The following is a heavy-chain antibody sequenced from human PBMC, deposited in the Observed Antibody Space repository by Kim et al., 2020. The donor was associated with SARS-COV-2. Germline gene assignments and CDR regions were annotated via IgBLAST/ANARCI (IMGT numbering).Heavy chain of an antibody. Sequence: GGSLRLSCAASGFTFRGYGMNWVRQAPGKGLEWVAAIWYDGSKQYYVDSVKGRFTISRDNSNTTLSLQMNSLRVEDTAVNYCARGVGGHNPYGVDVLG. CDR2: IWYDGSKQ. CDR1: GFTFRGYG. CDR3: ARGVGGHNPYGVDV. J-gene: IGHJ6*02. D-gene: IGHD3-16*01. V-gene: IGHV3-33*01.